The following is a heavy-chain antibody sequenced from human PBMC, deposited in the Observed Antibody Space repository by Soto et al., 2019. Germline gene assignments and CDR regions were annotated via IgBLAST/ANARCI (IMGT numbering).Heavy chain of an antibody. CDR2: ISGMGGST. Sequence: EVQLLESGGGLVQPVGSLRLSCAASGFTFSSYAMSWVRQAPGKGLEWVSAISGMGGSTYYADSVKGRFTSSSDRPKNTLDLQMNSLRAEDTAVYYCAKTLHGDSSGWRPLPGGNWFDPWGQGTLVTVSS. J-gene: IGHJ5*02. D-gene: IGHD6-19*01. CDR3: AKTLHGDSSGWRPLPGGNWFDP. V-gene: IGHV3-23*01. CDR1: GFTFSSYA.